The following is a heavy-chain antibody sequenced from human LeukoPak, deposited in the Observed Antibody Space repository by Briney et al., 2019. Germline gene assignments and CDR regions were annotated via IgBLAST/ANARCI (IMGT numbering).Heavy chain of an antibody. CDR3: ARAPTRDIAAFDI. CDR1: GFTFSSSA. J-gene: IGHJ3*02. V-gene: IGHV3-30-3*01. Sequence: GRSLRLSCAASGFTFSSSAMHWVRQAPGKGLEWVAVISYDGTNKYYADSVKGRFTISRDNSKNTLYLQMNSLRAEDTAVYYCARAPTRDIAAFDIWGQGTMVTVSS. CDR2: ISYDGTNK. D-gene: IGHD1/OR15-1a*01.